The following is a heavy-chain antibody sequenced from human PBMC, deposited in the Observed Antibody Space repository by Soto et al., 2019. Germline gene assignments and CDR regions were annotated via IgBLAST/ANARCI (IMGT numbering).Heavy chain of an antibody. CDR3: ARTDIVTTNWFDP. Sequence: QVHLQQWGAGLLKPSETLSLTCAVYGESFIGYYCTGIRQSPGKGLEWIGEINHGGSTNYNPSLKSRVTISIDTSKNQFSLKWTSVTAADTSVYYCARTDIVTTNWFDPWGQGTLVTVSS. D-gene: IGHD5-12*01. V-gene: IGHV4-34*01. CDR2: INHGGST. CDR1: GESFIGYY. J-gene: IGHJ5*02.